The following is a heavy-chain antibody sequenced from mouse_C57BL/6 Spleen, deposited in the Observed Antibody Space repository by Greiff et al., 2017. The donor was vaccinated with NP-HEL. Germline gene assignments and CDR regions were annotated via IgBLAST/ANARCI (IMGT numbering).Heavy chain of an antibody. J-gene: IGHJ2*01. Sequence: QVHVKQPGAELVMPGASVKLSCKASGYTFTSYWMHWVKQRPGQGLEWIGEIDPSDSYTNYNQKFKGKSTLTVDKSSSTAYMQLSSLTSEDSAVYYCARKVNGYPFDYWGQGTTLTVSS. CDR1: GYTFTSYW. CDR3: ARKVNGYPFDY. V-gene: IGHV1-69*01. D-gene: IGHD2-2*01. CDR2: IDPSDSYT.